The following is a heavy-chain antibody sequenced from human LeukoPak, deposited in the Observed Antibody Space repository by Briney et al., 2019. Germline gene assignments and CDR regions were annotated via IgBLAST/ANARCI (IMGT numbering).Heavy chain of an antibody. Sequence: ASVKVSCKASGYTFTGYYIHWVRQAPGQGLEWMGWINPNSGGTNYAQKFQGWVTMTRDTSISTAYMELSRLRSDDTAVYYCARGSRILAVAGTGMLYWGQGTLVTVSS. CDR2: INPNSGGT. J-gene: IGHJ4*02. CDR1: GYTFTGYY. CDR3: ARGSRILAVAGTGMLY. D-gene: IGHD6-19*01. V-gene: IGHV1-2*04.